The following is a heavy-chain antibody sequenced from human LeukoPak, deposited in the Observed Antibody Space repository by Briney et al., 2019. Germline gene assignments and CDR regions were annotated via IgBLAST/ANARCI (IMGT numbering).Heavy chain of an antibody. CDR2: INPNSGGT. Sequence: GVSVKVSCQVSGYTYTGYYMHWVRQAPGKGLEWMGWINPNSGGTNYAQKFQGRVTMTRDTSISTAYMELSRLRSDDTAVYYCARVIVVPAAINGNYYYGMDVWGQGTTVTVSS. D-gene: IGHD2-2*01. V-gene: IGHV1-2*02. CDR1: GYTYTGYY. J-gene: IGHJ6*02. CDR3: ARVIVVPAAINGNYYYGMDV.